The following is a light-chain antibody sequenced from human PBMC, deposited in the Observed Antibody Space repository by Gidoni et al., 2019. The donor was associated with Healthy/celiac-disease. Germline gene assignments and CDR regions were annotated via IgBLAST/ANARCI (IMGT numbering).Light chain of an antibody. CDR3: QQYNNWPPWT. J-gene: IGKJ1*01. V-gene: IGKV3-15*01. CDR1: QSVSSN. CDR2: GAS. Sequence: EIVMTQSPATLSVSPGERATLSCRASQSVSSNLAWYQQKPGQAPRLLLYGASTRATGIPAMFSGSGSGTEFPLTISSLQSEDFAVYYCQQYNNWPPWTFGQGTKVEIK.